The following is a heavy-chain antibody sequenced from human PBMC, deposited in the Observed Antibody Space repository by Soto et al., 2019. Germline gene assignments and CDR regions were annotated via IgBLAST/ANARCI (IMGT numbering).Heavy chain of an antibody. V-gene: IGHV4-59*08. J-gene: IGHJ4*02. CDR1: GDSISSYY. D-gene: IGHD5-12*01. Sequence: PSETLSLTCTVSGDSISSYYWSWIRQPPGKGLEWLGYIYYSGSTNYNPSFKSRVTISVDTSKNQFSLKLRSVTAADTAVYYCVRHGDGYNYGTYTGFDYWGQGALVTVSS. CDR3: VRHGDGYNYGTYTGFDY. CDR2: IYYSGST.